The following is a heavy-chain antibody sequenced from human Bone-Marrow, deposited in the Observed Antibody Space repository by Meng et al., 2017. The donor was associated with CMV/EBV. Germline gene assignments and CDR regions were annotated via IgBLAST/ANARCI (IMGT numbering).Heavy chain of an antibody. CDR1: GGSISSSSYY. D-gene: IGHD3-10*01. Sequence: GSLRLSCTVSGGSISSSSYYWGWIRQPPGKGLEWIGSIYYSGSTYYNPSLKSRVTISVDTSKNQFSLKLSSVTAADTAVYYCARRITMVRGVTYYYGMDVWGQGTTVTVSS. CDR3: ARRITMVRGVTYYYGMDV. CDR2: IYYSGST. V-gene: IGHV4-39*01. J-gene: IGHJ6*02.